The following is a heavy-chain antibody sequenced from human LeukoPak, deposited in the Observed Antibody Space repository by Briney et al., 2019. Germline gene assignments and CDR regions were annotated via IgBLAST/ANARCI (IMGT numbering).Heavy chain of an antibody. V-gene: IGHV3-7*03. CDR3: AREESGYSSSWYRGFGY. CDR1: GFTFSSYW. J-gene: IGHJ4*02. D-gene: IGHD6-13*01. CDR2: IKQDGSEK. Sequence: GGSLRLSCAASGFTFSSYWLTWVRQAPGKGLEGVANIKQDGSEKNYVDSVKGRFTISRDNAKNSLYLQMNSLRVEDTAVYYCAREESGYSSSWYRGFGYWGQGTLVTVSS.